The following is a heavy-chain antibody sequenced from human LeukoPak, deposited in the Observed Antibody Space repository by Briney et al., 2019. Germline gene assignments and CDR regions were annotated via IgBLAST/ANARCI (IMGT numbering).Heavy chain of an antibody. CDR1: GFTFSSYA. CDR3: AKATYYYGSGSYIYFDY. CDR2: ISGSGGST. D-gene: IGHD3-10*01. V-gene: IGHV3-23*01. J-gene: IGHJ4*02. Sequence: GGSLRLSCAASGFTFSSYAMSWVRQAPGKGLEWVSAISGSGGSTYYADSVKGRFTISRDNSKNTLYLQMNSLRAEDTAVYYCAKATYYYGSGSYIYFDYWGQGTLVTVSS.